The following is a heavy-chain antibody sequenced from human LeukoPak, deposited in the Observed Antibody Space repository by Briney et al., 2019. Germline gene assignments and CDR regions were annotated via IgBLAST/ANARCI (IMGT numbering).Heavy chain of an antibody. D-gene: IGHD3-10*01. J-gene: IGHJ4*02. CDR1: GFTFSSYE. CDR2: ISGSGGST. CDR3: AKGSLWFGEIFDY. V-gene: IGHV3-23*01. Sequence: GGSLRLSCAASGFTFSSYEMNWVRQAPGKGLEWVSAISGSGGSTYYADSVKGRFIISRDKSKKTVYLQMNGLRGEDTAIYYCAKGSLWFGEIFDYWGQGTLVTVSS.